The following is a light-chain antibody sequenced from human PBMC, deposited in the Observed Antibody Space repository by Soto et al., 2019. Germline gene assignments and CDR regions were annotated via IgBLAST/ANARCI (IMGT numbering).Light chain of an antibody. CDR3: KQYYSTPT. Sequence: DIVMTQSPDSLAVSLGERATINFKSSQSVLYSSNNKNYLAWYQQKPGQPPKLLIYWASTRESGVPDRFSGSGSGTDFTLTISSLQAEDVAVYYCKQYYSTPTFGQGTKVAIK. CDR1: QSVLYSSNNKNY. CDR2: WAS. V-gene: IGKV4-1*01. J-gene: IGKJ1*01.